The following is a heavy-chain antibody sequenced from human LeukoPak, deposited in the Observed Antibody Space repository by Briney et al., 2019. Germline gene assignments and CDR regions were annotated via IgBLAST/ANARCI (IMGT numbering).Heavy chain of an antibody. Sequence: SETLSLTCTVSGGPISSGDYYWSWIRQPPGKGLEWIGYIYYSGSTYYNPSLKSRVTISVDTSKNQFSLKLSSVTAADTAVYYCARDSYNWNHYYYGMDVWGQGTTVTVSS. J-gene: IGHJ6*02. D-gene: IGHD1-20*01. CDR2: IYYSGST. V-gene: IGHV4-30-4*01. CDR3: ARDSYNWNHYYYGMDV. CDR1: GGPISSGDYY.